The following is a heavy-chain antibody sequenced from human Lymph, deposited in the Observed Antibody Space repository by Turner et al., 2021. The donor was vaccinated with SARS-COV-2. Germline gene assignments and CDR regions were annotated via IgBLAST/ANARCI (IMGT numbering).Heavy chain of an antibody. Sequence: QVQLVQAGAEGKKPGASVKVSGKTPGYTCTGYDSHWERQATGQGLEWIGWVNPNSGNTGYAQKFQGRVTMTRNTSISTAYMELGSVGYEGTAVYYCARGRYSGGGMDVWGQGTTVTVSS. CDR1: GYTCTGYD. D-gene: IGHD1-26*01. CDR3: ARGRYSGGGMDV. J-gene: IGHJ6*02. V-gene: IGHV1-8*02. CDR2: VNPNSGNT.